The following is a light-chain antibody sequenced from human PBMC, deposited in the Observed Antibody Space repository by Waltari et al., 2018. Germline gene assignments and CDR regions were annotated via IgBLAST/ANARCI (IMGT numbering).Light chain of an antibody. V-gene: IGLV1-40*01. Sequence: SVLTQPPSVSGAPGPRVTISCTGSGSNIGARYDVPWYRQLPGKAPTLLIYGTNARPLGVPDRFFGAQSGTSASLAIVGLQADDEADYYCQSYDTSLSVVFGGGTKLTVL. CDR1: GSNIGARYD. CDR2: GTN. J-gene: IGLJ2*01. CDR3: QSYDTSLSVV.